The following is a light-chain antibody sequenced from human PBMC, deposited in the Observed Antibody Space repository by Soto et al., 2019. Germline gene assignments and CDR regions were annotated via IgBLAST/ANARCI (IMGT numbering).Light chain of an antibody. V-gene: IGKV3-11*01. CDR2: DAS. J-gene: IGKJ1*01. Sequence: EIVLTQSPATLSLSPGERATLSCRASQSVRTYLAWYQQKLGQAPRLLIYDASNRASGTSARFSGSGSGTDFTLTISSLEPEDSAIFYCQQRGDGPGTFGQGTKV. CDR3: QQRGDGPGT. CDR1: QSVRTY.